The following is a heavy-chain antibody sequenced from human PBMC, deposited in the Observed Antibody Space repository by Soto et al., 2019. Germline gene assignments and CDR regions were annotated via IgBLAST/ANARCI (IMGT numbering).Heavy chain of an antibody. CDR1: GYTFTSYA. Sequence: ASVKVSCKASGYTFTSYAMHWVRQAPGQRLEWMGWINAGNGNTKYSQKFQGRVTITRDTSASTAYMELSSLRSEDTAVYYCARALRSPVVVIATPVGFDCWGQGTLVTVSS. D-gene: IGHD2-21*01. CDR2: INAGNGNT. J-gene: IGHJ4*02. CDR3: ARALRSPVVVIATPVGFDC. V-gene: IGHV1-3*01.